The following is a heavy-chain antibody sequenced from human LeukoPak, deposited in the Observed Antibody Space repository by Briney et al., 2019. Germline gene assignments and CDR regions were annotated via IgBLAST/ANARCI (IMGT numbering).Heavy chain of an antibody. Sequence: ASVNVSCKASGYTFTSYAMHWVRQAPGQRLEWMGWINAGNGNTKYSQKFQGRVTITRDTSASTAYMELSSLRSEDTAVYYCAREEIGDDILTGYYYYWGQGTLVTVSS. V-gene: IGHV1-3*01. CDR1: GYTFTSYA. CDR3: AREEIGDDILTGYYYY. D-gene: IGHD3-9*01. CDR2: INAGNGNT. J-gene: IGHJ4*02.